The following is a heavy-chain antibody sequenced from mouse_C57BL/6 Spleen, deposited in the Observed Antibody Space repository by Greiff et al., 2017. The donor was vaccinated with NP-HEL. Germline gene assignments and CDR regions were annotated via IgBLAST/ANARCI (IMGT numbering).Heavy chain of an antibody. Sequence: VQLQQSGPELVKPGASVKISCKASGYAFSSSWMNWVKQRPGKGLEWIGRIYPGDGDTNYNGKFKGKATLTADKSSSTAYMQLSSLTSEDSAVYFCARVYDGYYHYFDYWGQGTTLTVSS. V-gene: IGHV1-82*01. D-gene: IGHD2-3*01. CDR3: ARVYDGYYHYFDY. J-gene: IGHJ2*01. CDR2: IYPGDGDT. CDR1: GYAFSSSW.